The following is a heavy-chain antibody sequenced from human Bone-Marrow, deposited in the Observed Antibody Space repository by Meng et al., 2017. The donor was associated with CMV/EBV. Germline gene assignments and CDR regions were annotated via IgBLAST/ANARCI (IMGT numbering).Heavy chain of an antibody. Sequence: SETLSLTCTVYGGSFNAYYYNWFRQAPGKGLEWIDEINHSGRTNYIPSLKSRVTISVDKSKNQFSLRLTSVTAAGTAVYYCASESATYLGGRIYYHGMDVWGQGTTVTVSS. J-gene: IGHJ6*02. CDR1: GGSFNAYY. D-gene: IGHD1-26*01. V-gene: IGHV4-34*01. CDR3: ASESATYLGGRIYYHGMDV. CDR2: INHSGRT.